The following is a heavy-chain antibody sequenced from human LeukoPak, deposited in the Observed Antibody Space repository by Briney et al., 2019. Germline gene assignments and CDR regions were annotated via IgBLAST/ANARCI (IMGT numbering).Heavy chain of an antibody. J-gene: IGHJ4*02. Sequence: SETLSLTCGVYNGSFNGYYWTWIRQPPGKGLEWIGEIHRSGNTNYHPSLRSRVTISVDTSKNHVYLTLHSVAAADTAIYYCAASLWFGVNPEYWGQGTLVTVSS. CDR1: NGSFNGYY. CDR3: AASLWFGVNPEY. D-gene: IGHD3-10*01. CDR2: IHRSGNT. V-gene: IGHV4-34*01.